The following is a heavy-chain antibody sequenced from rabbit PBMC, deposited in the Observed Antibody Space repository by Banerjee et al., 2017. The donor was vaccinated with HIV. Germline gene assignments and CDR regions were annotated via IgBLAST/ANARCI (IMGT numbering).Heavy chain of an antibody. Sequence: QSLEESGGDLVKPGASLTLTCTASGFSFSSRYYMCWVRQAPGKGLEWIACIYAGSSASTNYASWAKGRFTISKTSSTTVTLQMTSLTAADTATYFCARDAGYAGSNLWGQGTLVTVS. J-gene: IGHJ4*01. V-gene: IGHV1S40*01. D-gene: IGHD4-2*01. CDR3: ARDAGYAGSNL. CDR1: GFSFSSRYY. CDR2: IYAGSSAST.